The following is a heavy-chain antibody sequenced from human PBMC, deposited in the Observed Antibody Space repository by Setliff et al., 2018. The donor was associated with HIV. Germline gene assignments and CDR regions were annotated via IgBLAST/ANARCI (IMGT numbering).Heavy chain of an antibody. Sequence: KPSETLSLTCAVYGGSFSDNYWSWIRQSPGKGLEWIGEINHSGRTKYSLSLRSRVSISVDTSKTQFSLKLSSVTAADTAVYYCPRVSSTYWYSIFRNYYYHMDVWGKGTTVTVSS. CDR1: GGSFSDNY. CDR2: INHSGRT. D-gene: IGHD2-8*02. CDR3: PRVSSTYWYSIFRNYYYHMDV. V-gene: IGHV4-34*01. J-gene: IGHJ6*03.